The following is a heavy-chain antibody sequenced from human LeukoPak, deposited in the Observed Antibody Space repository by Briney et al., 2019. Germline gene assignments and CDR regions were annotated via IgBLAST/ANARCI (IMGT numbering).Heavy chain of an antibody. V-gene: IGHV3-64*01. J-gene: IGHJ4*02. CDR1: GFTFSSYA. D-gene: IGHD3-10*01. CDR3: ARSGVGVDY. Sequence: PGGSLRLSCAASGFTFSSYAMHWVRQAPGKGLEYVSAISSNGGSTYYANSVKGRFTISRDNSKNTLYLQMGSLRAEDVAVYYCARSGVGVDYWGQGTLVTVSS. CDR2: ISSNGGST.